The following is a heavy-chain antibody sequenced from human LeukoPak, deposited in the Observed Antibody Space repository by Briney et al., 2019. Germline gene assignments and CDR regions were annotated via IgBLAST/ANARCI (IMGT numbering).Heavy chain of an antibody. CDR3: ARQTGYGLVSFDF. J-gene: IGHJ4*02. CDR1: GCTISGYC. V-gene: IGHV4-59*08. D-gene: IGHD3-10*01. Sequence: SESLSLSCTASGCTISGYCWNWIRQAPGKGLEWIGHIYYSGSTNYNPSMKSRVTISIDTSKHQFSLKLSSVTAADTAVYYCARQTGYGLVSFDFWGEGTLVTVSS. CDR2: IYYSGST.